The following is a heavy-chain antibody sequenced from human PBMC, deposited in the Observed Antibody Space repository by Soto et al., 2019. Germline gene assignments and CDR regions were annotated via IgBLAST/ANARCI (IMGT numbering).Heavy chain of an antibody. V-gene: IGHV1-69-2*01. Sequence: EVQLVQSGAEVKKPGATVKISCKVSGYTFTDYYMHWVQQAPGKGLEWMGLVDPEDGETIYAEKFQGRVTITADTSTDTAYMELSSLRSEDTAVYYCATGRLVRGVFRWTIPYGMDVWGQGTTVTVSS. J-gene: IGHJ6*02. CDR2: VDPEDGET. D-gene: IGHD3-10*01. CDR3: ATGRLVRGVFRWTIPYGMDV. CDR1: GYTFTDYY.